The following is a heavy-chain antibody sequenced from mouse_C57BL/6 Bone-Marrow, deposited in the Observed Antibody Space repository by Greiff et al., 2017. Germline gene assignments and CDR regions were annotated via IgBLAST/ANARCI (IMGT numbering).Heavy chain of an antibody. J-gene: IGHJ2*01. Sequence: VQLQQSGAELMKPGASVKLSCKATGYTFTGYWIEWVKQRPGHGLEWIGEILPGSGSTNYNEKFKGKATFTADTSSNTAYMQPSRLTTDDSAIYSCARSLITTVVATDYWGQGTTLTVSS. CDR1: GYTFTGYW. CDR2: ILPGSGST. V-gene: IGHV1-9*01. CDR3: ARSLITTVVATDY. D-gene: IGHD1-1*01.